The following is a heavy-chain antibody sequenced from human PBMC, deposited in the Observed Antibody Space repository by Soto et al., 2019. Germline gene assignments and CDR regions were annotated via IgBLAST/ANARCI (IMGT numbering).Heavy chain of an antibody. CDR1: GFTFTSSA. V-gene: IGHV1-58*01. Sequence: SVKVSCKASGFTFTSSAVQWVRQARGQRLEWIGWIVVGSGNTNYAQKFQERVTITRDMSTSTAYMELSSLRSEDTAVYYCAADGDSSSSGIDYWGQGTLVTVSS. CDR3: AADGDSSSSGIDY. CDR2: IVVGSGNT. J-gene: IGHJ4*02. D-gene: IGHD6-6*01.